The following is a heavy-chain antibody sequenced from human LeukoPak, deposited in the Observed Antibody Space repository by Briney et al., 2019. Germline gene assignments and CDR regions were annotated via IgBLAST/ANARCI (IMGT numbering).Heavy chain of an antibody. CDR3: AKDSRIQLWLPIKHYYYYYGMDV. J-gene: IGHJ6*02. D-gene: IGHD5-18*01. V-gene: IGHV3-23*01. Sequence: SVKGRFTISRDNSKDTLYLQMNSLRAEDTAVYYCAKDSRIQLWLPIKHYYYYYGMDVWGQGTTVTVSS.